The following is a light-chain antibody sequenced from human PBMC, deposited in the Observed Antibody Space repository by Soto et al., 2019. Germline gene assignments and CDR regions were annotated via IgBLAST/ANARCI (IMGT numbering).Light chain of an antibody. CDR1: SSDVGGYNH. CDR2: EVS. V-gene: IGLV2-14*01. CDR3: RSYTSSPTRIR. Sequence: QSALTQPASVSGSPGQSITISCTGSSSDVGGYNHVSWYQQHPGKAPKLMIYEVSNRPSGVSNRFSGSQSGNTASLTISGLQAEDEADYYCRSYTSSPTRIRFGGGTKLPVI. J-gene: IGLJ2*01.